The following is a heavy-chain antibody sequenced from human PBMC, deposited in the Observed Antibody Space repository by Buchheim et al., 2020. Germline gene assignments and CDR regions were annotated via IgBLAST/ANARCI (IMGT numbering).Heavy chain of an antibody. V-gene: IGHV3-30-3*01. CDR3: ARDSSNGDYIDY. J-gene: IGHJ4*02. D-gene: IGHD4-17*01. Sequence: QVQLVESGGGVVQPGRSLRLSCAASGFTFSSYAMHWVRQAPGKGLEWVAVISYDGSNKYYADSVKGRFTISRDNSKNTLYLQMNSLRAEDTVVYYCARDSSNGDYIDYWGQGTL. CDR2: ISYDGSNK. CDR1: GFTFSSYA.